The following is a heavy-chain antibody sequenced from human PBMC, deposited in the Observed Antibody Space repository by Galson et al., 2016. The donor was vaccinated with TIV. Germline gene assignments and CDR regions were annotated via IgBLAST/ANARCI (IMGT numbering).Heavy chain of an antibody. CDR2: ISYEGSNK. Sequence: SLRLSCAVSGFTFSAYSMHWVRQAPGKGLELVAVISYEGSNKYYTDSVKGRFTISRDNSKFTLYLQMNSLRVEDTAVYRCTRDVREYEYVWWWYPDYWCQGTLV. J-gene: IGHJ4*02. V-gene: IGHV3-30*04. CDR1: GFTFSAYS. CDR3: TRDVREYEYVWWWYPDY. D-gene: IGHD3-16*02.